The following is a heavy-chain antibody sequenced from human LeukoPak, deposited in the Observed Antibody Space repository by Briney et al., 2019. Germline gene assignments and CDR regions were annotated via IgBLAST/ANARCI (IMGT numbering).Heavy chain of an antibody. D-gene: IGHD3-10*01. Sequence: GGSLRLSCAASGFTFSSYWMSWVRQAPGKGLEWVANIKQDGSEKYYVDSVKGRFTISRDNAKNSLYLQMNSLRAEDTAVYYCARISDGSGSYVFDYWGQGTLVTVSS. V-gene: IGHV3-7*01. CDR1: GFTFSSYW. CDR3: ARISDGSGSYVFDY. CDR2: IKQDGSEK. J-gene: IGHJ4*02.